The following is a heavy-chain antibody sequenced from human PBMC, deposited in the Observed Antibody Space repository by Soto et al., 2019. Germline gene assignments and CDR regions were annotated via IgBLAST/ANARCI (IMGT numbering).Heavy chain of an antibody. CDR1: GFTFSSYA. CDR2: ISGSGGST. J-gene: IGHJ4*02. CDR3: ARRSSGWYFDY. Sequence: EVQLLESGGGLVQPGGSLRLSCAASGFTFSSYAMNWVRQAPGKGLEWVSVISGSGGSTYYADSVKGRFTISRDNSKNTLYLQMNSLRAEDTAVYYCARRSSGWYFDYWGQGTLVTFSS. D-gene: IGHD6-19*01. V-gene: IGHV3-23*01.